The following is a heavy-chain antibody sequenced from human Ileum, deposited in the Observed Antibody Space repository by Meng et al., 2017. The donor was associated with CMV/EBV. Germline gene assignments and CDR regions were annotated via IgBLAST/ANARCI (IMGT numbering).Heavy chain of an antibody. CDR2: IKQDGSEK. D-gene: IGHD3-16*01. CDR1: GFTFSSYW. J-gene: IGHJ6*02. CDR3: ARDFAPGGDGMDV. Sequence: GGSLRLSCAASGFTFSSYWMSWVRQAPGKGLEWVANIKQDGSEKYYVDSVKGRFTISRDNAKNSLYLQMNSLRAEDTAVYYCARDFAPGGDGMDVWGQGTTVTVSS. V-gene: IGHV3-7*01.